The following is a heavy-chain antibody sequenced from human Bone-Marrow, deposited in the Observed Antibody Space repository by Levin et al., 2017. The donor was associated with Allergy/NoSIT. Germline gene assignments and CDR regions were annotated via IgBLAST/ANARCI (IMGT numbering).Heavy chain of an antibody. CDR1: GFSVDTYA. Sequence: GGSLRLSCEGFGFSVDTYAFHWVRQAPGKGLEWVAVISYDGSKVFYGDSVKGRVVISRDRSKNNLYLQMDSLRPDDTAVYYCAKSRGGAGNKYGGLDYWGQGTLVTVSS. V-gene: IGHV3-30*18. D-gene: IGHD3-16*01. J-gene: IGHJ4*02. CDR2: ISYDGSKV. CDR3: AKSRGGAGNKYGGLDY.